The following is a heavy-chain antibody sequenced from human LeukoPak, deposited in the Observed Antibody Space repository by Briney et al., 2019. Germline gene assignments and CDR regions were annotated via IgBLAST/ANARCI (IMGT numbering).Heavy chain of an antibody. CDR1: GFTFSSHG. Sequence: GGSLRLSCAASGFTFSSHGMNWVRQVPGKGLEWVSYISSSTSTIYYADSVKGRFTISRDNAKNSLYLQMDSLRAEDTAVYYCARGDLGGNYWGQGTLVTVSS. V-gene: IGHV3-48*04. J-gene: IGHJ4*02. CDR3: ARGDLGGNY. CDR2: ISSSTSTI. D-gene: IGHD1-1*01.